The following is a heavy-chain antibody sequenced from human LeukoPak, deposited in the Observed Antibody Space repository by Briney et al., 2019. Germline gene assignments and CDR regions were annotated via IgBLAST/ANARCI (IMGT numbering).Heavy chain of an antibody. Sequence: GGSLRLSCAASGFTFSSYEMNWVRQAPGKGLEWVSYISSSGSTICYADSVKGRFTISRDNSKNTLYLQTNSLRAEDTAVYYCAKDEDTVTRYYFDYWGQGTLVTVSS. CDR2: ISSSGSTI. V-gene: IGHV3-48*03. J-gene: IGHJ4*02. CDR1: GFTFSSYE. D-gene: IGHD4-17*01. CDR3: AKDEDTVTRYYFDY.